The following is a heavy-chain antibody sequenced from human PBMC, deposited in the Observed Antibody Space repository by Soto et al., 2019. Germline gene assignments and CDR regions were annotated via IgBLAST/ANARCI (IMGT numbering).Heavy chain of an antibody. J-gene: IGHJ6*02. CDR1: GGTSNSDA. Sequence: QVQLVQSGAEVKKPGSSVKVSCKASGGTSNSDAISWVRQAPGQGLEWMGGIIPIFGTADYAQKFQGRVTITADESTSTAYMELSSLRSEDTAVYYCARHPVSGSYAYYYGMDVWGQGTTVTVSS. CDR2: IIPIFGTA. D-gene: IGHD1-26*01. CDR3: ARHPVSGSYAYYYGMDV. V-gene: IGHV1-69*12.